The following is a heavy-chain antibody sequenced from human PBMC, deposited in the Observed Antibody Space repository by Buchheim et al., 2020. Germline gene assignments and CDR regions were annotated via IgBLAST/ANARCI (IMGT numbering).Heavy chain of an antibody. J-gene: IGHJ6*03. CDR3: ARERYCSSTSCYTSYYYYYMDV. CDR1: GGSISSSNW. Sequence: QVQLQESGPGLVKPLGTLSLTCAVSGGSISSSNWWSWVRQPPGKGLEWIGEIYHSGSTNYNPSLKSRVTISVDKSKNQFSLKLSSVTAADTAVYYCARERYCSSTSCYTSYYYYYMDVWGKGTT. D-gene: IGHD2-2*02. V-gene: IGHV4-4*02. CDR2: IYHSGST.